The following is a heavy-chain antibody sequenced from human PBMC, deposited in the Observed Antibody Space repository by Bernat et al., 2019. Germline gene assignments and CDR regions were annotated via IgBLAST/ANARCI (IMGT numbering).Heavy chain of an antibody. CDR2: ISWDGGST. D-gene: IGHD6-19*01. V-gene: IGHV3-43*02. Sequence: EVQLVESGGGLVKPGGSLRLSCAASGFTVSSAWMNWVRQAPGRGLEWVSLISWDGGSTYYADSVKGRFTISRDNSKNSLYLQMNSLRTEDTALYYCAKGGSGWPLDYWGQGTLVTVSS. CDR1: GFTVSSAW. CDR3: AKGGSGWPLDY. J-gene: IGHJ4*02.